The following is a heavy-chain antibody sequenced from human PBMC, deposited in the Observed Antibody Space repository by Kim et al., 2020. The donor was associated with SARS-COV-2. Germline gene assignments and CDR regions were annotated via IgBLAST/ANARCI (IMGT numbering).Heavy chain of an antibody. V-gene: IGHV5-10-1*01. Sequence: PSFQGHVTISPDKSNSTAYLQWSSLKASDTAMYYCARPNSGSYRNDAFDIWGQGTMVTVSS. J-gene: IGHJ3*02. CDR3: ARPNSGSYRNDAFDI. D-gene: IGHD1-26*01.